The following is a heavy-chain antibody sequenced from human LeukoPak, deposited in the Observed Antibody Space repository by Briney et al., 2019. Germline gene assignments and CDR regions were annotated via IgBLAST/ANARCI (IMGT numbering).Heavy chain of an antibody. CDR1: GFTFSSYS. CDR2: ICSSSSYI. Sequence: GGSLRLSCAASGFTFSSYSMNWLRQAPGKALEWFSSICSSSSYIYYAHSVTGRFTISRDNAKNSPYLQINSLRAEDTAVYYCARGGGYSGYGAYYFDYWGQGTLVTVSS. V-gene: IGHV3-21*01. D-gene: IGHD5-12*01. CDR3: ARGGGYSGYGAYYFDY. J-gene: IGHJ4*02.